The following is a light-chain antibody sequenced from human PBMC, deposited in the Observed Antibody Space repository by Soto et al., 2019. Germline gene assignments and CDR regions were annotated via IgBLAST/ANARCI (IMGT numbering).Light chain of an antibody. CDR3: QKYNSVPFS. J-gene: IGKJ3*01. CDR1: QAISNY. Sequence: DIPLTQSPSTLSASVGDRVTITCRASQAISNYLAWYQQKPGKVPQLLIYFASTLQSGVPSRFSGSGSGTDFTLTISSLQPEDVATYYCQKYNSVPFSFGPGTKLDLK. CDR2: FAS. V-gene: IGKV1-27*01.